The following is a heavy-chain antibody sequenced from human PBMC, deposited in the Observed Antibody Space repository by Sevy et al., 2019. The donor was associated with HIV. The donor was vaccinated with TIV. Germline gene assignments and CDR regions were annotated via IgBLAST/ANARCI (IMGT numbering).Heavy chain of an antibody. D-gene: IGHD3-10*01. J-gene: IGHJ4*01. CDR2: ISTGGGTI. CDR3: ATSRRDYFNYYFDY. V-gene: IGHV3-48*03. Sequence: GGSLRLSCAASGLSFRSYELNWVRQAPGKGLQWISYISTGGGTIFYADSVKGRFTISRDNAKNSVFLQMNSLRAEDTAVYFCATSRRDYFNYYFDYWGHGTLVTVSS. CDR1: GLSFRSYE.